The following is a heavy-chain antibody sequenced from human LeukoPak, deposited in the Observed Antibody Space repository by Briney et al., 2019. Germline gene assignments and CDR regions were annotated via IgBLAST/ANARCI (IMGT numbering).Heavy chain of an antibody. CDR1: GGSFSGYY. D-gene: IGHD4-17*01. V-gene: IGHV4-34*01. J-gene: IGHJ4*02. CDR3: ARHGDSLGY. CDR2: VNHSGST. Sequence: SETLSLTCAVYGGSFSGYYWSWIRQPPGKGLEWIGEVNHSGSTNYNPSLKSRVTISVDTSKNQFSLKLSSVTAADTAVYYCARHGDSLGYWGQGTLVTVSS.